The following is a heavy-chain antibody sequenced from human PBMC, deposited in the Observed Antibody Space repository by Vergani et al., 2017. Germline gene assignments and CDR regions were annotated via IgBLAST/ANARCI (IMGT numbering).Heavy chain of an antibody. J-gene: IGHJ4*02. CDR3: AKAIAAAGQSRTGGVDY. CDR1: GFTFSSCG. D-gene: IGHD6-13*01. CDR2: IRYDGSNK. V-gene: IGHV3-30*02. Sequence: QVQLVESGGGVVQPGGSLRLSCAASGFTFSSCGMHWVRQAPGKGLEWVAFIRYDGSNKYYADSVKGRFTISRDNSKNTLYLQMNSLRAEDTAVYYCAKAIAAAGQSRTGGVDYWGQGTLVTVSS.